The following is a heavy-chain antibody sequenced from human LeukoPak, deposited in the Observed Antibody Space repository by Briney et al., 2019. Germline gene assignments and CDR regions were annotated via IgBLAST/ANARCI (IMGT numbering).Heavy chain of an antibody. CDR3: ARGGIVMVTAHYFDY. CDR2: IYYSGST. D-gene: IGHD2-21*02. J-gene: IGHJ4*02. Sequence: PSETLSLTCTVSGGSISSYYWSWIRQPPGKGLEWIGYIYYSGSTNYNPSLKSRVTISVDTSKNQFSLKLSSVTAADTAVYYCARGGIVMVTAHYFDYWGQGTLVTVSS. V-gene: IGHV4-59*01. CDR1: GGSISSYY.